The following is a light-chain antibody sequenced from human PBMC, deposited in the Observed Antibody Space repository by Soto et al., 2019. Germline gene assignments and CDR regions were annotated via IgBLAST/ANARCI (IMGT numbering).Light chain of an antibody. J-gene: IGKJ4*01. V-gene: IGKV1-9*01. CDR1: QGISSN. CDR2: AAS. Sequence: DIPLTQFPSFLSASVGDRVTITCRASQGISSNLAWFQRKPGKAPKALIYAASTLQSGVPSRFSGSGSGTEFTLTINSLQPEDFATYFCQQLNSYPLTFGGGTKVEIK. CDR3: QQLNSYPLT.